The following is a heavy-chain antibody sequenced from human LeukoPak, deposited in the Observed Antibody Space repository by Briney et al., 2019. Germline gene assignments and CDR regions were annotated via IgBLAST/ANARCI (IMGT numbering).Heavy chain of an antibody. Sequence: GGSLRLSCVASGFTFSTYNMNWVRQAPGKGREWVSHISPRGTTRYYADSVKGRFTISRDNAKNSLYLKMGSLRVEDSAVYYCASFSIRTGAYYLDVWGKGTTVAVSS. J-gene: IGHJ6*03. D-gene: IGHD2/OR15-2a*01. CDR2: ISPRGTTR. CDR1: GFTFSTYN. V-gene: IGHV3-48*04. CDR3: ASFSIRTGAYYLDV.